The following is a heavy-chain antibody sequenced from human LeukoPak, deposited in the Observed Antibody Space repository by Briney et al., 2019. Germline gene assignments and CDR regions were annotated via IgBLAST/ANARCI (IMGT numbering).Heavy chain of an antibody. CDR1: GGSISSSSHY. J-gene: IGHJ4*02. CDR2: IYYSGIT. V-gene: IGHV4-39*01. D-gene: IGHD2-2*01. Sequence: PSETLSPTCTVSGGSISSSSHYWGWIRQPPGKGLEWIGSIYYSGITYYNPSLRSRVTISVDTSKNQFSLKLSSVTATDTAVYYCHFKYCSSSTCFYYFDYWGQGTLVTVSS. CDR3: HFKYCSSSTCFYYFDY.